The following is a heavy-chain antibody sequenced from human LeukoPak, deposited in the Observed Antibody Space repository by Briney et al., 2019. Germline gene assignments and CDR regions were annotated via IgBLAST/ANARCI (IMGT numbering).Heavy chain of an antibody. J-gene: IGHJ4*02. CDR3: VKGATMVREVITGGGVFGFDY. D-gene: IGHD3-10*01. CDR2: ISSNGGST. CDR1: GFTFSSYA. V-gene: IGHV3-64D*06. Sequence: GGSLRLSCSASGFTFSSYAMHWVRQAPGKGLEYVSAISSNGGSTYYADSVKGRFTISRDNSKNTLYLQMSSLRAEDTAVYYCVKGATMVREVITGGGVFGFDYWGQGTLVTVSS.